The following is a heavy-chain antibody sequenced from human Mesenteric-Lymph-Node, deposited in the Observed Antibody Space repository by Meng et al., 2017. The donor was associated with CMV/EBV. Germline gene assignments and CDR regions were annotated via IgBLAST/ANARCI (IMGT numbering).Heavy chain of an antibody. CDR2: IYGGGTT. D-gene: IGHD4/OR15-4a*01. Sequence: GGSLRLSCGAASGFSVSENYMNWVRQAPGKGLEWVSVIYGGGTTHYADSVKGRFTISRDNAKNSLYLQMNSLRAEDTAVYYCASRLSPDYWGQGTLVTVSS. CDR3: ASRLSPDY. CDR1: GFSVSENY. V-gene: IGHV3-53*01. J-gene: IGHJ4*02.